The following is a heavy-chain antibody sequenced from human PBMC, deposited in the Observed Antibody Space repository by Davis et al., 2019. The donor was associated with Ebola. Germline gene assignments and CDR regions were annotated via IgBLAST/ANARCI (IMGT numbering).Heavy chain of an antibody. V-gene: IGHV3-33*01. CDR1: GFTFSSYG. CDR3: ASTSIAARNYYYYAMDV. Sequence: GESLKISCAASGFTFSSYGMHWVRQAPGKGLEWVAVIWYDGSNKYYADSVKGRFTISRDNSKNTLYLQMNSLRAEDTAVYYCASTSIAARNYYYYAMDVWGQGTTVTVS. J-gene: IGHJ6*02. CDR2: IWYDGSNK. D-gene: IGHD6-6*01.